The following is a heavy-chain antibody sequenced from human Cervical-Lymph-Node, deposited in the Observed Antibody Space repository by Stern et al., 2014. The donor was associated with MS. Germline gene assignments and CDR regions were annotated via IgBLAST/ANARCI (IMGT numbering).Heavy chain of an antibody. J-gene: IGHJ4*02. Sequence: VQLVESWAEVKKPGASVKVSCKVSSYTLTELSVHWVRQAPGKGLEWMGGFDPEEIKTVYAQRFQGRITMTEDASTDTAYMQLSSLTSEDTAVYYCAAAPLAYYYDTTAYYSSYWGQGTLVTVSS. CDR2: FDPEEIKT. CDR1: SYTLTELS. CDR3: AAAPLAYYYDTTAYYSSY. D-gene: IGHD3-22*01. V-gene: IGHV1-24*01.